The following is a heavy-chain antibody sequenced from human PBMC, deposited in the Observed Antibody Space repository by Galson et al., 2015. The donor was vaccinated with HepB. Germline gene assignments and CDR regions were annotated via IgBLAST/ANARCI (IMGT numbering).Heavy chain of an antibody. CDR3: ARHLKGSGSYYSPSYGMDV. J-gene: IGHJ6*02. D-gene: IGHD3-10*01. CDR1: GYSFTSYW. V-gene: IGHV5-51*01. Sequence: QSGAEVTKPGESLKISCKGSGYSFTSYWIGWVRQMPGKGLEWMGIIYPGDSDTRYSPSFQGQVTISADKSISTAYLQWSSLKASDTAMYYCARHLKGSGSYYSPSYGMDVWGQGTTVTVSS. CDR2: IYPGDSDT.